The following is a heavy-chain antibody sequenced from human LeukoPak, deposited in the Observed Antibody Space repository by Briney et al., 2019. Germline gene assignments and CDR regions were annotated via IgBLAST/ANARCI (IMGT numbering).Heavy chain of an antibody. J-gene: IGHJ5*02. V-gene: IGHV1-18*01. CDR3: ARTIHYYDSSGYPARYNWFDP. CDR2: ISAYNGNT. D-gene: IGHD3-22*01. CDR1: GYTFTSYG. Sequence: ASVKVSCKASGYTFTSYGISWVRQAPGQGLEWMGWISAYNGNTNYAQKFQGRVTITADESTSTAYMELSSLRSEDTAVYYCARTIHYYDSSGYPARYNWFDPWGQGTLVTVSS.